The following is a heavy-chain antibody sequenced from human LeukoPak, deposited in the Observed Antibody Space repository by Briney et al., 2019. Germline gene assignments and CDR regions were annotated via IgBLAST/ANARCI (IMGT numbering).Heavy chain of an antibody. CDR2: ISGSGAST. J-gene: IGHJ4*02. V-gene: IGHV3-23*01. CDR3: APDLRGSASSLDD. Sequence: GGSLRLSCAASGXTFSNYAMSWVRQAPGKGLEWVSLISGSGASTYYPDSVKGRFTISRDNSKNTLSLQMNSLRAEDTAVYYCAPDLRGSASSLDDWGQGTLVTVSS. CDR1: GXTFSNYA. D-gene: IGHD6-25*01.